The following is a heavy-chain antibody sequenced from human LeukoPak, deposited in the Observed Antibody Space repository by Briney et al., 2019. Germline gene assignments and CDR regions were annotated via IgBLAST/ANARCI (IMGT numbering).Heavy chain of an antibody. D-gene: IGHD6-19*01. CDR3: AREKEVGQWLVRGLPDAFDI. CDR2: ISAYNGNT. V-gene: IGHV1-18*01. CDR1: AYTFTSYG. Sequence: ASVKVSCKASAYTFTSYGISWVRQAPGQGLEWMGWISAYNGNTNYAQKLLGRVTMTTDTSTSTAYMELRSLRSDDTAVYYCAREKEVGQWLVRGLPDAFDIWGQGTMVTVSS. J-gene: IGHJ3*02.